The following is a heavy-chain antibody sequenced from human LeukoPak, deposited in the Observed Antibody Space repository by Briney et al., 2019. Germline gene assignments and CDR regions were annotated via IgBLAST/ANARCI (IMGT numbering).Heavy chain of an antibody. CDR2: IYHSGST. V-gene: IGHV4-4*02. CDR1: GASISNSNW. J-gene: IGHJ4*02. CDR3: ASRAPRDNFNRYLPIDY. D-gene: IGHD1-20*01. Sequence: SGTLSLTCAVAGASISNSNWWTWVRQPPGKGLEWFGEIYHSGSTNYKPSLKSRATISVDKSKNQFSLKLSSVTAADTAVYYCASRAPRDNFNRYLPIDYWGQGTLVTVSS.